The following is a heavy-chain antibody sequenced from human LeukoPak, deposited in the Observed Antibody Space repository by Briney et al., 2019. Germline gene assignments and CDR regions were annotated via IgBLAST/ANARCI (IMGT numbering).Heavy chain of an antibody. CDR2: IYYSGST. D-gene: IGHD1-26*01. V-gene: IGHV4-59*01. CDR1: GGSISSYY. CDR3: ARETVGATPRFDY. J-gene: IGHJ4*02. Sequence: PSETLSLTCTVSGGSISSYYWSWIRQPPGKGLEWIGYIYYSGSTNYNPSLKSRVTISVDTSKNQFSLKLSSVTAADTAVYYCARETVGATPRFDYWGQGALVTVSS.